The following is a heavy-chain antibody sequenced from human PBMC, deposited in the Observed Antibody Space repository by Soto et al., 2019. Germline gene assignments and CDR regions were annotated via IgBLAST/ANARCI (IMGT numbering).Heavy chain of an antibody. CDR1: GYTFTGYY. Sequence: GASVKVSCKASGYTFTGYYIHWVRQAPGQGLEWMGWINTNSGGTNYAQKFQGRVTMTRDTSISTAYMELSRLTSDDTAVYYCARTQTNDYWGQGTLVTVPS. CDR2: INTNSGGT. J-gene: IGHJ4*02. V-gene: IGHV1-2*02. CDR3: ARTQTNDY.